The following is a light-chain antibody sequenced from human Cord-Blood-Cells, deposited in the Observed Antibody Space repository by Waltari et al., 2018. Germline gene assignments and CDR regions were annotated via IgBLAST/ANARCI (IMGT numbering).Light chain of an antibody. CDR2: AAS. CDR1: QSISSY. Sequence: DIQMTQSPSSLSASVGDRVTITCRASQSISSYLNWYQQKPGKAPKLLIYAASSLQSGFPSRFSGSGSGTDFTLTISSLQPEDFATYYYQQSYSTPPWTFGQGTKVEIK. CDR3: QQSYSTPPWT. V-gene: IGKV1-39*01. J-gene: IGKJ1*01.